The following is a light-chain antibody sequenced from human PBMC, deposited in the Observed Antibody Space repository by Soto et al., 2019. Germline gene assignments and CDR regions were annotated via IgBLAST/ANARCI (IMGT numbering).Light chain of an antibody. CDR2: DAS. CDR3: QQYYSYPRT. CDR1: QSVSGW. V-gene: IGKV1-5*01. Sequence: DIPMTQSPATLAASVGDTVTVTFRASQSVSGWLAWYQQKPGEAPKLLIYDASALPRGVPSRFSGSGSGTDFTLTISCLQSEDFATYYCQQYYSYPRTFGQGTKVDIK. J-gene: IGKJ1*01.